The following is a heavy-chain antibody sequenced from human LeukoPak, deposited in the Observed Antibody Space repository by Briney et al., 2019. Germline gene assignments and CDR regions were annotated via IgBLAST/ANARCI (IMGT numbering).Heavy chain of an antibody. CDR3: ARGPATAMVYYYYYGMDV. CDR2: INHSGST. V-gene: IGHV4-34*01. CDR1: GGSFSGYY. D-gene: IGHD5-18*01. Sequence: TLSLTCAVYGGSFSGYYWSWIRQPPGKGLEWIGEINHSGSTNYNPSLKSRVTISVDTSKNQFSLKLSSVTAADTAVYYCARGPATAMVYYYYYGMDVWGQGTTVTVSS. J-gene: IGHJ6*02.